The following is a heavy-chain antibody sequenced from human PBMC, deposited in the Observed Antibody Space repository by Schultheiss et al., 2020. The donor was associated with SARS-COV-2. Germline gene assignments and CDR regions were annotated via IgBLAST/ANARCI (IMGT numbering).Heavy chain of an antibody. V-gene: IGHV4-38-2*01. Sequence: SETLSLTCAVSGYSISSGYYWGWIRQPPGKGLEWIGSIYHSGSTYYNPSLKSRVTISVDTSKNQFSLKLSSVTAADTAVYYCARNRPLAGDYYGMDVWGQGTTVTVSS. CDR1: GYSISSGYY. D-gene: IGHD7-27*01. J-gene: IGHJ6*02. CDR3: ARNRPLAGDYYGMDV. CDR2: IYHSGST.